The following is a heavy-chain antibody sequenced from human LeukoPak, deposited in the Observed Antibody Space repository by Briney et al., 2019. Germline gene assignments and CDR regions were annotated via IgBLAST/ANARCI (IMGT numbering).Heavy chain of an antibody. CDR1: GFTVRSNY. V-gene: IGHV3-66*01. CDR3: AKGTSTSWSVDY. D-gene: IGHD6-13*01. CDR2: FYGGGST. J-gene: IGHJ4*02. Sequence: PGGSLRLSCAASGFTVRSNYMSWVRQAPGKGLEWVSGFYGGGSTDYADSVKGRFTISRDNSKNTLYLQMNSLRPEDTAVYYCAKGTSTSWSVDYWGQGNLVTVSS.